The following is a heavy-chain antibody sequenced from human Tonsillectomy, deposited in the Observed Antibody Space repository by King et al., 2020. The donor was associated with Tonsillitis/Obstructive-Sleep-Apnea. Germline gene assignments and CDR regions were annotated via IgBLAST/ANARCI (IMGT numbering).Heavy chain of an antibody. CDR2: IYYSGST. CDR3: ARARGPAAWYDD. CDR1: GGSISSYY. J-gene: IGHJ4*01. D-gene: IGHD6-13*01. Sequence: QLQESGPGLVKPSETLSLTCTVSGGSISSYYWSWIRQPPGKGLEWIGYIYYSGSTNYNPSLKSRVTISVDTSKNQFSLKLSSVTAADTAVYYCARARGPAAWYDDWRHATLVTVSS. V-gene: IGHV4-59*01.